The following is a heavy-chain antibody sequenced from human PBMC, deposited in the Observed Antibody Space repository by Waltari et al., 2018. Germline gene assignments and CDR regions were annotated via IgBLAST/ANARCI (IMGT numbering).Heavy chain of an antibody. CDR3: ARDLPYCSSTICYAFNI. CDR2: IYYSGST. D-gene: IGHD2-2*01. Sequence: QVQLQESGPGLVKPSETLSLTCTVSGGSISSYYWRWIRQPPGKGLEWIGYIYYSGSTNYNPSLKSRVTISVDTSKNQFSLKLSSVTAADTAVYYCARDLPYCSSTICYAFNIWGQGTMVTVSS. CDR1: GGSISSYY. J-gene: IGHJ3*02. V-gene: IGHV4-59*01.